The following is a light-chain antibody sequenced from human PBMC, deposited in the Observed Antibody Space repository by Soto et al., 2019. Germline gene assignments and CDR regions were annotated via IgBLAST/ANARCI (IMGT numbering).Light chain of an antibody. CDR3: QHRSNWPPTIT. Sequence: ELVLTQSPGTLSLSPGERATLSCRASQSVSSRYLAWYQQKPGQAPRLLIYGASSRATGIPARFSGSGAGTDFTLNISSLEPEDFAVYYCQHRSNWPPTITFGRGTRLEIK. V-gene: IGKV3D-20*02. J-gene: IGKJ5*01. CDR2: GAS. CDR1: QSVSSRY.